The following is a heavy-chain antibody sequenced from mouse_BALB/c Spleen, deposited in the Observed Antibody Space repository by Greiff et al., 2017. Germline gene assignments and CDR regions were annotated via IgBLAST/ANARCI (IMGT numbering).Heavy chain of an antibody. V-gene: IGHV5-6*01. CDR1: GFTFSSYG. CDR2: ISSGGSYT. CDR3: ARLEPFAY. J-gene: IGHJ3*01. Sequence: EVKLMESGGDLVKPGGSLKLSCAASGFTFSSYGMSWVRQTPDKRLEWVATISSGGSYTYYPDSVKGRFTISRDNAKNTLYLQMSSLKSEDTAMYYCARLEPFAYWGQGTLVTVSA.